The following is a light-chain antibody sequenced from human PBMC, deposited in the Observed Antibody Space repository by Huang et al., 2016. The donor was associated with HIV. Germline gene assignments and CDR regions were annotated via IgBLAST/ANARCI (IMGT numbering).Light chain of an antibody. CDR3: LQHHAYPRT. V-gene: IGKV1-17*03. CDR1: QAIS. J-gene: IGKJ1*01. CDR2: AAS. Sequence: DIQMTQSPSAMSASVGDKVTITCRASQAISIVWFQQKPGRAPKRLIYAASSLQSGVPSRFSGSGYGTKFTLTISSLQPEDFATYYCLQHHAYPRTFGPGTKVEVK.